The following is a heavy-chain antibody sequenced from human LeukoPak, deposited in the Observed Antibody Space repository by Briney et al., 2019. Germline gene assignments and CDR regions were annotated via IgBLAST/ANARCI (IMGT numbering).Heavy chain of an antibody. Sequence: GGSLRLSCAASGFTVSSNYMSWVRQAPGKGLEWVSVIYSGGSTYYADSVMGRFTISRDNSKNTLYLQMNSLRAEDTAVYYCAKHIPYGDYMDYWGQGTLVAVSS. D-gene: IGHD4-17*01. V-gene: IGHV3-53*01. CDR2: IYSGGST. CDR1: GFTVSSNY. J-gene: IGHJ4*02. CDR3: AKHIPYGDYMDY.